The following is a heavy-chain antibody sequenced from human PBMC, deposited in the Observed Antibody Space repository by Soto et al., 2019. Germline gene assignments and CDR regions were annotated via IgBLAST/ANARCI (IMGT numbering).Heavy chain of an antibody. Sequence: EVQLVESGGGLVQPGGSLRLSCAASGFTFSGYWMSWVRQAPGKGLEWVANIEQDGGVKYYVDSVKGRFTISRDNAKNSLYLHLNSLRAEDTAVYYCARELSTPGSYYKPLDYWGQGTLVTVSS. CDR3: ARELSTPGSYYKPLDY. CDR2: IEQDGGVK. J-gene: IGHJ4*02. V-gene: IGHV3-7*01. D-gene: IGHD3-10*01. CDR1: GFTFSGYW.